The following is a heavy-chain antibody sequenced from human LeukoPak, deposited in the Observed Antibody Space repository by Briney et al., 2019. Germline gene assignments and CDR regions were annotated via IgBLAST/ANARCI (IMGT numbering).Heavy chain of an antibody. V-gene: IGHV1-18*04. Sequence: ASVKVSCKASRYTFTSYGISWMRQAPGQGREWMAWLSADNGNTSYQQKLQGRVTMTTDTSTSTAWMELRRLRSDDTAVYYCARLSDSSGWGYFVYWGQGTLVTVSS. CDR1: RYTFTSYG. CDR3: ARLSDSSGWGYFVY. CDR2: LSADNGNT. D-gene: IGHD6-19*01. J-gene: IGHJ4*02.